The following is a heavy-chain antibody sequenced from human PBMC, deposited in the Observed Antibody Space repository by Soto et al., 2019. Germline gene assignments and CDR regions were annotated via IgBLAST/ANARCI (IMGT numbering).Heavy chain of an antibody. V-gene: IGHV1-18*01. J-gene: IGHJ6*02. D-gene: IGHD6-13*01. CDR3: AGGGRSSWYGFGYYGMDV. CDR1: GYTFTSYG. Sequence: QVQLVQSGAEVKKPGASVKVSCKASGYTFTSYGISWVRQAPGQGLEWMGWISAYNGNTNYAQKLQGRVTMTPDTSTSTAYMELQSLRSDDTAVYYCAGGGRSSWYGFGYYGMDVWGQGTTVTVSS. CDR2: ISAYNGNT.